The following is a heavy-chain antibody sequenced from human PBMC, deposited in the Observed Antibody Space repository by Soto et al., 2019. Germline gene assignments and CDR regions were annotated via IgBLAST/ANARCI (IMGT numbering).Heavy chain of an antibody. CDR3: ARQSYDSSDYFDY. J-gene: IGHJ4*02. V-gene: IGHV4-39*01. CDR2: IYYSGST. Sequence: QLQLQESGPGLVNPSETLSLTCTVSGDSISSSSYYWGWIRQPPGKGLEWIGSIYYSGSTYYNPSLKSRVTISVDTSRIHFSLKLISVTAADTAVYYCARQSYDSSDYFDYWGQGTLVTVSS. D-gene: IGHD3-22*01. CDR1: GDSISSSSYY.